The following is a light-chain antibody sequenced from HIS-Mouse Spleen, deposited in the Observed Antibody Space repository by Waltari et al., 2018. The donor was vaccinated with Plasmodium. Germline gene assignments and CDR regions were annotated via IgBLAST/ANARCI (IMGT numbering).Light chain of an antibody. CDR2: EDS. Sequence: SYELTQPPSVSVSPGQTARITCSGASLPKQYAYWYKQKSGQAPVLVIYEDSKRPSGIPERFSGSSSGTMATLTISGAQVEDEADYYCYSTDSSGNHRVFGGGTKLTVL. CDR3: YSTDSSGNHRV. CDR1: SLPKQY. V-gene: IGLV3-10*01. J-gene: IGLJ3*02.